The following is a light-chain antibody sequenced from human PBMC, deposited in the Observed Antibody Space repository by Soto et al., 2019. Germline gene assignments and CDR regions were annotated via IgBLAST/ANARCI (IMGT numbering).Light chain of an antibody. Sequence: EFVLTQSPGALSVSPGETVTLSCRASQPVDSNSLAWYHHKPGLAPRLLIFTASTRATRIPDRFTGSGSGTDLTLPISRLEAEDSGLYYCQQYVASPLTFGGATRVEMK. CDR1: QPVDSNS. CDR2: TAS. CDR3: QQYVASPLT. V-gene: IGKV3-20*01. J-gene: IGKJ4*01.